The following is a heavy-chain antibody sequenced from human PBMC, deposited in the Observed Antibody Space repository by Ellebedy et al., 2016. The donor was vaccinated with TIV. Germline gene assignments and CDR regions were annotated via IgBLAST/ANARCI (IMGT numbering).Heavy chain of an antibody. J-gene: IGHJ3*02. D-gene: IGHD3-22*01. CDR3: ARGSPDYYDSSGYDHDAFDS. Sequence: SVKVSXKASRGTFSSYAISWVRQAPGQGLEWMGGIIPIFGTANYAQKFQGRVTITADESTSTAYMELSSLRSEDTAVYYCARGSPDYYDSSGYDHDAFDSWGQGTMVTVSS. CDR2: IIPIFGTA. CDR1: RGTFSSYA. V-gene: IGHV1-69*13.